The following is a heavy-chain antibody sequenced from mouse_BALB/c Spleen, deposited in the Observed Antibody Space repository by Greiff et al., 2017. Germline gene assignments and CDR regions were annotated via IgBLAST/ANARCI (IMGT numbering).Heavy chain of an antibody. Sequence: EVQRVESGGGLVQPGGSRKLSCAASGFTFSSFGMHWVRQAPEKGLEWVAYISSGSSTIYYADTVKGRFTISRDNPKNTLFLQMTSLRSEDTAMYYCAREGYGDYWGQGTTLTVSS. CDR3: AREGYGDY. D-gene: IGHD2-14*01. CDR2: ISSGSSTI. CDR1: GFTFSSFG. J-gene: IGHJ2*01. V-gene: IGHV5-17*02.